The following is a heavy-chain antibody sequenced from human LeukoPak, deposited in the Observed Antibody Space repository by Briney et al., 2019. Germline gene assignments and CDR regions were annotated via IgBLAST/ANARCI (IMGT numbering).Heavy chain of an antibody. Sequence: KPSETLSLTCSVSGGSISSHYWSWIRQPPGKGLEWIGNIYYSGSTKYNPSIKSRVTISVDTSKNQFSLKLSSVTAADTAVYYCARGGTTVTPGLLWFDPWGQGTLVTVSS. CDR1: GGSISSHY. CDR2: IYYSGST. CDR3: ARGGTTVTPGLLWFDP. D-gene: IGHD4-17*01. J-gene: IGHJ5*02. V-gene: IGHV4-59*11.